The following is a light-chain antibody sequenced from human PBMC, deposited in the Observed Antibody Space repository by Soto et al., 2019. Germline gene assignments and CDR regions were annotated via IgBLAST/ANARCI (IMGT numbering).Light chain of an antibody. CDR1: QSVSTN. CDR3: QQYNDWPWT. V-gene: IGKV3-15*01. J-gene: IGKJ1*01. Sequence: EVVMTPSPATLSVSPGERATLSCRASQSVSTNLAWYQQKPGQAPRLLIYGASTRATGIPARFSGSGSGTEFTLTISSLQSEDLAVYYCQQYNDWPWTFGQGTKVDIK. CDR2: GAS.